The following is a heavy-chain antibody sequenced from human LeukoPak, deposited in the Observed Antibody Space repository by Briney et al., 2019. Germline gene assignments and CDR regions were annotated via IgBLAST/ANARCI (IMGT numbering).Heavy chain of an antibody. J-gene: IGHJ4*02. V-gene: IGHV4-4*07. CDR3: ARDLTARGSFDY. CDR1: GVSVTNYY. Sequence: PSETLSLTCSVSGVSVTNYYWSWVRQPAGKRLEWIGRNYPTGDTIYNPSLKSRVTMSVDMSKNHLSLKLTSVTAADVAVYYCARDLTARGSFDYWGQGILVSVSS. D-gene: IGHD3-16*01. CDR2: NYPTGDT.